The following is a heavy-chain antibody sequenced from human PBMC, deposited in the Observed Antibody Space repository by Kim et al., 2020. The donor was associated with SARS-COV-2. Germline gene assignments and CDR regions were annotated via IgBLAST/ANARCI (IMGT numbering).Heavy chain of an antibody. CDR1: GGTFSSYA. J-gene: IGHJ3*02. Sequence: SVKVSCKASGGTFSSYAISWVRQAPGQGLEWMGGIIPIFGTANYAQKFQGRVTITADESTRTAYMELSSLRSEDTAVDYCARRGVEQQLADAFDIWGQGTMVTVSS. V-gene: IGHV1-69*13. D-gene: IGHD6-13*01. CDR2: IIPIFGTA. CDR3: ARRGVEQQLADAFDI.